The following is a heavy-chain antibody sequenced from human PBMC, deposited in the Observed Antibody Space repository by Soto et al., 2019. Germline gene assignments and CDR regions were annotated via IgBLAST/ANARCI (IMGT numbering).Heavy chain of an antibody. CDR1: GFIFNNYG. V-gene: IGHV3-30*03. CDR3: ARDRPVKARSGSLSF. Sequence: QGQLVESEGGAVQPGRSLRLSCAASGFIFNNYGMHWVRQAPGKGLEWVALISHDGSNKYYADYLKGRSTISRDNSKNTLYLQMNSLRAEDTAVYYCARDRPVKARSGSLSFWGQGTLVTVSS. D-gene: IGHD3-10*01. J-gene: IGHJ4*02. CDR2: ISHDGSNK.